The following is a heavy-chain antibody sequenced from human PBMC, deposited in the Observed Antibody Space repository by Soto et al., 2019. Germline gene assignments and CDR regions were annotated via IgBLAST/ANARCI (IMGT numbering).Heavy chain of an antibody. D-gene: IGHD5-18*01. V-gene: IGHV4-31*03. J-gene: IGHJ4*02. CDR3: ARDLPRGYRYGSFDY. Sequence: SETLSLTCTVSGGSIRSGGYYWSWIRQHPGKGLEWIGYIYYSGSTYYNPSLKSRVTISVDTSKNQFSLKLSSVTAADTAVYYCARDLPRGYRYGSFDYCGQGTLVTVSS. CDR2: IYYSGST. CDR1: GGSIRSGGYY.